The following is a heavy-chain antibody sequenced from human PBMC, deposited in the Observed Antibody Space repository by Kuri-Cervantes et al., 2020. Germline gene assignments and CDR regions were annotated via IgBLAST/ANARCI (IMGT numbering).Heavy chain of an antibody. CDR3: ARDPKAPPNYGDYINDNWYFDL. Sequence: GGSLRLSCAASGFTFDDYAMHWVRQAPGKGLEWVSGISWNSGSIGYADSVKGRFTISRDNAKNSLYLQMNSLRAEDTAVYYCARDPKAPPNYGDYINDNWYFDLWGRGTLVTVSS. J-gene: IGHJ2*01. CDR2: ISWNSGSI. V-gene: IGHV3-9*01. CDR1: GFTFDDYA. D-gene: IGHD4-17*01.